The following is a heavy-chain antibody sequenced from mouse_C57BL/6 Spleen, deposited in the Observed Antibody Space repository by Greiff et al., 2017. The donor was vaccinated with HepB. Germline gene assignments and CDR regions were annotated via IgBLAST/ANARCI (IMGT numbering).Heavy chain of an antibody. Sequence: QVQLQQPGAELVKPGASVKMSCKASGYTFTSYWITWVKQRPGQGLEWIGDIYPGSGSTNYNEKFKSKATLTVDTSSSTAYMQLSSLTSEDSAVYYCASEGCFAAGLGYWGQGTLVTVAA. J-gene: IGHJ3*01. V-gene: IGHV1-55*01. D-gene: IGHD3-1*01. CDR1: GYTFTSYW. CDR3: ASEGCFAAGLGY. CDR2: IYPGSGST.